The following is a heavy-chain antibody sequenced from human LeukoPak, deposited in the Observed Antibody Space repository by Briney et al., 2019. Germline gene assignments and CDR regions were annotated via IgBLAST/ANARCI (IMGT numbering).Heavy chain of an antibody. CDR1: GFTFSSYA. Sequence: GSLRLSCAASGFTFSSYAMNWVRQPPGKGLEWIGSIYDSGSTYYNPSLKSRVTISVDTSKNQFSLRLSSVTAADTAIYYCHSRFLEWLLDYWGQGTLVTVSS. V-gene: IGHV4-38-2*01. J-gene: IGHJ4*02. CDR3: HSRFLEWLLDY. D-gene: IGHD3-3*01. CDR2: IYDSGST.